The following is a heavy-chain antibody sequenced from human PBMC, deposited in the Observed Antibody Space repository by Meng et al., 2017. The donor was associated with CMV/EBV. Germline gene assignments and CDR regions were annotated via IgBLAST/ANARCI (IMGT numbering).Heavy chain of an antibody. D-gene: IGHD4-23*01. CDR1: GFTSDDYA. CDR3: AKDIGYGGNSLYGMDA. J-gene: IGHJ6*02. CDR2: ISWNSGSI. V-gene: IGHV3-9*02. Sequence: GGSLRPSCAASGFTSDDYAMHWVRQAPGKGLEWVSGISWNSGSIGYADSVKGRFTISRDSAKNSLYLQMNSLRAEDTALYYCAKDIGYGGNSLYGMDAWGQGTTVTVSS.